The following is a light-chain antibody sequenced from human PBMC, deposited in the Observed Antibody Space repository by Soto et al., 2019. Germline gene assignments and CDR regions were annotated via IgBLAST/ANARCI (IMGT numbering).Light chain of an antibody. V-gene: IGKV3-20*01. J-gene: IGKJ1*01. CDR1: QSVSSNY. Sequence: EIVLTQSPGTLSLSPGERATLSCRASQSVSSNYLAWYQQKPGQAPRLLIYGASSRATGIPDRFSGSGSGTDFTLTISRLEPEDFAVYYCQQYISSPRTFGQGTQVEIK. CDR3: QQYISSPRT. CDR2: GAS.